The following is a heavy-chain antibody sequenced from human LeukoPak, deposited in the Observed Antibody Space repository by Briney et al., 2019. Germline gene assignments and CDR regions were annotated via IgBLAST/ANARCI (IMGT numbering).Heavy chain of an antibody. J-gene: IGHJ5*02. V-gene: IGHV4-4*02. D-gene: IGHD3-9*01. CDR3: ARDGYYDILTGGRGGFDP. CDR1: GGSISSSNW. CDR2: LYHSGST. Sequence: SGTLSLTCAVSGGSISSSNWWSWVRQPPGKGLEWIGELYHSGSTNYNPSLKSRVTISVDKSKNQFSLKLSPVTAADTALYYCARDGYYDILTGGRGGFDPWGQGTLVTVSS.